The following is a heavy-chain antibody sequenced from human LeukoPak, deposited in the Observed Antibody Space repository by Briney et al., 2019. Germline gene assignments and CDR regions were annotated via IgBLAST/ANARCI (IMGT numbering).Heavy chain of an antibody. J-gene: IGHJ5*02. CDR3: ARDPTVVTVSWFDP. V-gene: IGHV4-38-2*02. CDR1: GYSISSGYY. Sequence: PSETLSLTCTVSGYSISSGYYWGWIRQPPGKGLEWIGSIYHSGSTYYNPSLKSRVAISVDTSKNQFSLKLSSVTAADTAVYYCARDPTVVTVSWFDPWGQGTLVTVSS. CDR2: IYHSGST. D-gene: IGHD4-23*01.